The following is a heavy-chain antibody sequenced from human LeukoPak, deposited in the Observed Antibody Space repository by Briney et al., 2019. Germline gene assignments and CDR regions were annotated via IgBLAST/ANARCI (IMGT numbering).Heavy chain of an antibody. D-gene: IGHD3-16*02. CDR1: GGSISSYY. J-gene: IGHJ4*02. V-gene: IGHV4-59*01. Sequence: SETLSLTCTVSGGSISSYYWSWVRQPPGKGLEWIGYIYYSGSTNYNPPLKSRVTISVDTSKNQFSLKLSSVTAADTAVYYCARLRGYRYTLDYWGQGTLVTVSS. CDR3: ARLRGYRYTLDY. CDR2: IYYSGST.